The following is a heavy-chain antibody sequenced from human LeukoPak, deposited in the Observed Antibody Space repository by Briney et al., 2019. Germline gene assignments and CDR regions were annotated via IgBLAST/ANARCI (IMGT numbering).Heavy chain of an antibody. CDR3: AKDTRRGSGWIPGGCFDY. V-gene: IGHV3-9*01. J-gene: IGHJ4*02. CDR1: GFTFDDYA. D-gene: IGHD6-19*01. Sequence: GGSLRLSCAASGFTFDDYAMHWVRQAPGKGLEWVSGISWNSGSIGYADSVKGRFTISRDNAKNSLYLQMNSLRAEDTALYYCAKDTRRGSGWIPGGCFDYWGQGTLVTVSS. CDR2: ISWNSGSI.